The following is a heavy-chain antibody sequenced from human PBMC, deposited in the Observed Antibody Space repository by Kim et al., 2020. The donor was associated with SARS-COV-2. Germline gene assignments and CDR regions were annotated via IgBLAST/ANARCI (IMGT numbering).Heavy chain of an antibody. CDR3: TKAYCSSTNCYIVY. V-gene: IGHV3-9*01. Sequence: YADSVKSRFTISRDKAQNSLYLQMNSLRAEDTALYYCTKAYCSSTNCYIVYWGQGTLVTVSS. D-gene: IGHD2-2*02. J-gene: IGHJ4*02.